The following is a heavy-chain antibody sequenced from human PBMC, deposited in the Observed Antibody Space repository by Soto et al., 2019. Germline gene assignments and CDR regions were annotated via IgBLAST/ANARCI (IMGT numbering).Heavy chain of an antibody. CDR2: ISRSGSLN. Sequence: GGSLRLSCAASGFSFGDYSMNWVRQAPGKGLEWLSYISRSGSLNYYADSVKGRFTISRDNAKNSLYLEMNSVRDEDTAMYYCARDLEYSSSWYYYYGLDVWGQGTTVTVSS. V-gene: IGHV3-48*02. CDR3: ARDLEYSSSWYYYYGLDV. J-gene: IGHJ6*02. CDR1: GFSFGDYS. D-gene: IGHD6-6*01.